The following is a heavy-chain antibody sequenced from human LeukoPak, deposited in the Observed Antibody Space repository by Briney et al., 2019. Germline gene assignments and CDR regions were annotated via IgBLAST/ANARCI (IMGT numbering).Heavy chain of an antibody. Sequence: GGSLRLSCAASGFTFSNAWMSWVRQAPGKGLEWVGRIKSKTDGGTTDYAAPVKGRFTISRDDSKNTLYLQMSSLKTEDTAVYYCTTDRGWELLFYWGQGTLVTVSS. V-gene: IGHV3-15*01. CDR1: GFTFSNAW. D-gene: IGHD1-26*01. CDR3: TTDRGWELLFY. CDR2: IKSKTDGGTT. J-gene: IGHJ4*02.